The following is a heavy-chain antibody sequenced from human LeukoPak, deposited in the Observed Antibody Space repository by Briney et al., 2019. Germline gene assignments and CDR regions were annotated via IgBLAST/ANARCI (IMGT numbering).Heavy chain of an antibody. Sequence: PSETLSLTCTVSGGSISSYYWSWIRQPPGKGPEWIGYIYYSGSTNYNPSLKSRVTISVDTSKNQFSLKLSSVTAADTAVYYCARSITMVRGATRAVWFDPWGQGTLVTVSS. D-gene: IGHD3-10*01. V-gene: IGHV4-59*01. CDR1: GGSISSYY. CDR2: IYYSGST. J-gene: IGHJ5*02. CDR3: ARSITMVRGATRAVWFDP.